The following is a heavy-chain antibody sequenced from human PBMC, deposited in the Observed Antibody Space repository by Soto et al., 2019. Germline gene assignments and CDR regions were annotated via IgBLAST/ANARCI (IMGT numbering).Heavy chain of an antibody. J-gene: IGHJ6*02. CDR2: ISGSGGST. Sequence: EVQLLESGGGLVQPGGSLRLSCAASGFTFSSYAMSWVRQAPGKGLEWVSAISGSGGSTYYADSVKGRFTISRDNAKNTLYLQMNSLRAEDTAVYYCAKAPGFGNYYYYGMYVWGQGTTGTVSS. D-gene: IGHD3-10*01. CDR3: AKAPGFGNYYYYGMYV. V-gene: IGHV3-23*01. CDR1: GFTFSSYA.